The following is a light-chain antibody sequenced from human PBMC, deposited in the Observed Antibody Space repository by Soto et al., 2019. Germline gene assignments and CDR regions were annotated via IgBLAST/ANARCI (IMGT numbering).Light chain of an antibody. Sequence: EIVLTQSPGTLSLSPGEGATLSCRASQSVSSTYLAWYQQKPGQAPRLLIYDASSRATGIPDRFSGSGSGTDFTVTISRLEPEDFAVYYCQQYGSSLYPFGQGTKVEIK. V-gene: IGKV3-20*01. CDR2: DAS. J-gene: IGKJ2*01. CDR3: QQYGSSLYP. CDR1: QSVSSTY.